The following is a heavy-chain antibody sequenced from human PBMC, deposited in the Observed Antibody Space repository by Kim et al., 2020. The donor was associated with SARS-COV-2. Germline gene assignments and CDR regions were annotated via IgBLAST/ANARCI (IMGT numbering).Heavy chain of an antibody. D-gene: IGHD6-6*01. CDR3: AKSLYSSSINDY. V-gene: IGHV3-73*01. J-gene: IGHJ4*02. Sequence: YAGSAKGRFTISRDNSKNTAYLQMNSLKIEDTAVYYCAKSLYSSSINDYWGQGTLVTVSS.